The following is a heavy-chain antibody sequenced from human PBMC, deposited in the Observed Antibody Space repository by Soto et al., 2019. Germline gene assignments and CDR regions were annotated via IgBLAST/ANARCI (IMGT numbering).Heavy chain of an antibody. D-gene: IGHD6-19*01. J-gene: IGHJ5*02. Sequence: ASVKVSCKASGYTFTSYGISWVRQAPGQGLEWMGWISAYNGNTNYAQKLQGRVTMTTDTSTSTAYMELRSLRSDDTAVYYCARDLQQWLGNNWFDPWAREPWSPSPQ. CDR1: GYTFTSYG. V-gene: IGHV1-18*01. CDR2: ISAYNGNT. CDR3: ARDLQQWLGNNWFDP.